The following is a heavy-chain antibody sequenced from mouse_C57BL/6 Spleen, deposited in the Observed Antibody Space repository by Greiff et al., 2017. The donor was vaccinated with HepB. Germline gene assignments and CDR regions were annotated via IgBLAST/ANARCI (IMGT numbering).Heavy chain of an antibody. Sequence: VQLKQPGAELVMPGASVKLSCKASGYTFTSYWMHWVKQRPGQGLEWIGEIDPSDSYTNYNQKFKGKSTLTVDKSSSTAYMQLSSLTSEDPAVYYCARYDGYHDYWGQGTTLTVSS. CDR2: IDPSDSYT. D-gene: IGHD2-3*01. J-gene: IGHJ2*01. V-gene: IGHV1-69*01. CDR1: GYTFTSYW. CDR3: ARYDGYHDY.